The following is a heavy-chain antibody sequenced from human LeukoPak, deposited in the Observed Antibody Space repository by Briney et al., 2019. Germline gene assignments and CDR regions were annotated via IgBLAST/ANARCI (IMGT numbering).Heavy chain of an antibody. J-gene: IGHJ4*02. CDR2: IKSGGSET. Sequence: GGSLRLSCAASGLTFSKSWMNWVRQAPGKGLEWIAIIKSGGSETIYVDSVNGRLPISRDNAKNSLHLQMSSLKVEDTAVYYCASGTGWLIESWGQGTQVIVSS. CDR1: GLTFSKSW. CDR3: ASGTGWLIES. D-gene: IGHD6-19*01. V-gene: IGHV3-7*01.